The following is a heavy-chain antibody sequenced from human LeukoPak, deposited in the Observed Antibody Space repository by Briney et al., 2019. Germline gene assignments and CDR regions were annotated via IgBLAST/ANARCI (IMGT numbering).Heavy chain of an antibody. CDR1: GFTFASET. Sequence: TSGGSLRLSCAASGFTFASETMNWVRQAPGKGLEWVSSISSSSTYIYYADSVRGRSTISRDNAKNLIFLQMNSLRVEDTALYYCARGTQDDYVWGSYRHSWFDPWGQGILVTVSS. V-gene: IGHV3-21*01. CDR3: ARGTQDDYVWGSYRHSWFDP. D-gene: IGHD3-16*02. J-gene: IGHJ5*02. CDR2: ISSSSTYI.